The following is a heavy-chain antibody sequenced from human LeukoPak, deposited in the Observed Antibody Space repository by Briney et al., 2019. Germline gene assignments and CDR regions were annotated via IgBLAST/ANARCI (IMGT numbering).Heavy chain of an antibody. CDR3: ARGAAEGLDR. V-gene: IGHV1-3*01. CDR2: INAGNGNT. CDR1: GYTFTSYA. J-gene: IGHJ5*02. D-gene: IGHD6-13*01. Sequence: GASVKVSCKASGYTFTSYAVHWVRQAPGQRLEWMGWINAGNGNTKYLQKFQGRVTITRDTSASTAYMEVSSLRSEDTAVYYCARGAAEGLDRWGQGTLVTVSS.